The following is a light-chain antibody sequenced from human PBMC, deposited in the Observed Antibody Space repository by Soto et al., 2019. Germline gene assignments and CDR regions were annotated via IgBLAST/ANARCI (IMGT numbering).Light chain of an antibody. J-gene: IGLJ1*01. CDR2: EVS. CDR1: SSDVGGYNY. Sequence: QSVLTQPASVSGSPGQSITISCTGTSSDVGGYNYVSWCQQHPGKAPKLMIYEVSNRPSGVSNRFSGSKSGNTASLTISGLQAEDEADYYCSSSTTSSTLVFGTGTKVTVL. CDR3: SSSTTSSTLV. V-gene: IGLV2-14*01.